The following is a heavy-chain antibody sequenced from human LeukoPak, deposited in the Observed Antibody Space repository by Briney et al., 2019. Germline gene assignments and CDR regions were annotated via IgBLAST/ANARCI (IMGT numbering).Heavy chain of an antibody. Sequence: SETLSLTCTVSGGSISSYYWSWIRQPPGKGLEWIGYIYYSGSTNYNPSLKSRVTISVDTSKNQFSLKLSSVTAADTAVYYCARTTYYYDSSGYYSRTDYFDYWGQGTLVTVSS. CDR1: GGSISSYY. D-gene: IGHD3-22*01. J-gene: IGHJ4*02. V-gene: IGHV4-59*01. CDR2: IYYSGST. CDR3: ARTTYYYDSSGYYSRTDYFDY.